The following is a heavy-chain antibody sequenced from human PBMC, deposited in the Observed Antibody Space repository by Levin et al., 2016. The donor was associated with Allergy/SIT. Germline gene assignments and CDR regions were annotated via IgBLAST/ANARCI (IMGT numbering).Heavy chain of an antibody. Sequence: WIRQPPGKGLEWVSTISATDGSTYYADSVKGRFTISRDNSKNTLYLQMNSLRAEDTAVYYCAKGESGWTLGTFDIWGQGDNGHRLL. CDR2: ISATDGST. CDR3: AKGESGWTLGTFDI. V-gene: IGHV3-23*01. J-gene: IGHJ3*02. D-gene: IGHD6-19*01.